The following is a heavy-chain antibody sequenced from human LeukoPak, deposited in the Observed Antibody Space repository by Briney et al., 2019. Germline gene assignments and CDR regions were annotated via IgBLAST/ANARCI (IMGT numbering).Heavy chain of an antibody. CDR2: IYYSGST. CDR3: ARAPYDSSGLDY. D-gene: IGHD3-22*01. CDR1: GGSISSGGYY. Sequence: SETLSLTCTVSGGSISSGGYYWSWIRQHPGKGLEWIGYIYYSGSTYYNPSLKSRVTISVDTSKNQFSLKLSSVTAADTAVYYCARAPYDSSGLDYWGQGTLVTVSS. V-gene: IGHV4-31*03. J-gene: IGHJ4*02.